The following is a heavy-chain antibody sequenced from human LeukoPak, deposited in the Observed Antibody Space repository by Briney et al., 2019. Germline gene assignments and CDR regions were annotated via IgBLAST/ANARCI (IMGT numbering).Heavy chain of an antibody. V-gene: IGHV3-15*01. D-gene: IGHD4-23*01. CDR1: GFTFSNAW. Sequence: PGGSLRLSCAASGFTFSNAWMSWVRQAPGKGLEWVGRIKSETDGGTTDYAAPVKGRFTTSRDDLKNTLYLQMNSLKTEDTAVYYCLGNSPQFDYWGQGTLVTVSS. CDR2: IKSETDGGTT. CDR3: LGNSPQFDY. J-gene: IGHJ4*02.